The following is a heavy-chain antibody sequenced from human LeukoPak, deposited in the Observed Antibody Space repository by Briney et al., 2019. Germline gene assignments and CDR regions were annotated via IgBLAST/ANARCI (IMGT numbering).Heavy chain of an antibody. CDR2: IKQDGSEK. J-gene: IGHJ4*02. CDR1: GFTFSTYW. V-gene: IGHV3-7*01. D-gene: IGHD3-22*01. CDR3: ARDSGYYGLAFDY. Sequence: GGSLRLSCAASGFTFSTYWMTWVRQTPGKGLEWVANIKQDGSEKYYADSVKGRFTISRDNAKNSLCLQMNSLRAEDTAVYYCARDSGYYGLAFDYWGQGTLVTVSS.